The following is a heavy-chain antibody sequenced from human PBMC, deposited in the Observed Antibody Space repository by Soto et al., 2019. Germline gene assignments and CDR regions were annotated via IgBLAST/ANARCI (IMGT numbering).Heavy chain of an antibody. CDR1: GGSISSSSYY. Sequence: PSETLSLTCTVSGGSISSSSYYWGWFRQPPGKGLDWIGNVYYGGSTYYNPSLKSRVTISVETSKSQFSLKLSSVTAADTAVYYCAGGDYYHSSGYYFYYYTMDVWGQGTTVTVS. D-gene: IGHD3-22*01. CDR2: VYYGGST. V-gene: IGHV4-39*01. CDR3: AGGDYYHSSGYYFYYYTMDV. J-gene: IGHJ6*02.